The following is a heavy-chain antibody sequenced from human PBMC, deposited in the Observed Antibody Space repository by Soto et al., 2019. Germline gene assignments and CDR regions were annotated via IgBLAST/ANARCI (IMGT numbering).Heavy chain of an antibody. J-gene: IGHJ5*02. CDR3: ARGEPVGYRSGWYLAWFDP. Sequence: SVKVSCKASGGSFSSDAISWVRQAPGQGLEWMGGIIPIFGTANYAQKFQGRVTITADKSTSTAYMELSSLRSEDTAVYYCARGEPVGYRSGWYLAWFDPWGQGTLVTVSS. D-gene: IGHD6-19*01. CDR2: IIPIFGTA. CDR1: GGSFSSDA. V-gene: IGHV1-69*06.